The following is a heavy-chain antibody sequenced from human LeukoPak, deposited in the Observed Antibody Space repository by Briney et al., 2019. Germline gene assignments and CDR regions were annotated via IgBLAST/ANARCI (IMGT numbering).Heavy chain of an antibody. CDR3: ARHGGGSGGYYKSPFDY. CDR1: GDSISSSSYY. V-gene: IGHV4-39*01. Sequence: SEALSLTCTVSGDSISSSSYYWGWIRQPPGKGLEWIGNIYYSGNTYYNPSLKSRVTISVDTSKNQFSLKLSSVTAADTAVYYCARHGGGSGGYYKSPFDYWGQGTLVTVSS. CDR2: IYYSGNT. J-gene: IGHJ4*02. D-gene: IGHD3-10*01.